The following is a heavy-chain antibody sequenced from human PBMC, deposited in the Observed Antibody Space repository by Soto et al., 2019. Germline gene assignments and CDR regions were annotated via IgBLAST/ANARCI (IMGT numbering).Heavy chain of an antibody. D-gene: IGHD1-26*01. V-gene: IGHV1-18*01. CDR2: ISPSTGDT. CDR3: AGCYFRFGSCYACWHRDP. CDR1: GYTFTNYA. Sequence: QVHLVQSGAEVKEPGASVKVSCQASGYTFTNYAISWVRQAPGHGLEWMGWISPSTGDTDQAQRFQDRVTITFEPSTNTGNMELRSLGTDGPGGDFCAGCYFRFGSCYACWHRDPWGPGTLVTVSS. J-gene: IGHJ5*01.